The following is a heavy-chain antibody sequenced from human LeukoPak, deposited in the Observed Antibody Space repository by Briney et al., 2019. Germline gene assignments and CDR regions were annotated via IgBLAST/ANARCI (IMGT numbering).Heavy chain of an antibody. CDR3: ARAAYYYGSGSESFYYYYMDI. CDR2: LRFDESDK. CDR1: GFTFRNNG. J-gene: IGHJ6*03. V-gene: IGHV3-30*02. Sequence: GGSLRLSCAASGFTFRNNGMHWVRQAPGKGLEWVAFLRFDESDKFYGDSVKGRFTISRDISKNTLFLQMNGLRVEDTAVYYCARAAYYYGSGSESFYYYYMDIWGRGTTVTVSS. D-gene: IGHD3-10*01.